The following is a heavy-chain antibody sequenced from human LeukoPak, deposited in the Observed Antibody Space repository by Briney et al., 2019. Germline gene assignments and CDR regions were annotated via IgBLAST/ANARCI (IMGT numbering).Heavy chain of an antibody. CDR1: GGSFSGYY. J-gene: IGHJ4*02. D-gene: IGHD3-3*01. CDR2: INHSGST. V-gene: IGHV4-34*01. CDR3: ARGPALLDFWSGYYPDYFDY. Sequence: KTSETLSLTCAVYGGSFSGYYWSWIRQPPGKGLEWIGEINHSGSTNYNPSLKSRVTISVDTSKNQFSLKLSSVTAADTAVYYCARGPALLDFWSGYYPDYFDYWGQGTLVTVSS.